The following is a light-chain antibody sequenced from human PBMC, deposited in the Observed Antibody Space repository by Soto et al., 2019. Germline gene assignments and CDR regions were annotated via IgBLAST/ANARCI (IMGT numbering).Light chain of an antibody. Sequence: DIRMTQSPSTLSTSVGDRVTITCRASQNIRGWLAWYQQKPGKAPKLLIYDASTLESWVPSRFSGSGSGTAFTLTISSLQPDDFATYYCQQYNSYSWTFGQGTTVAIK. J-gene: IGKJ1*01. V-gene: IGKV1-5*01. CDR1: QNIRGW. CDR2: DAS. CDR3: QQYNSYSWT.